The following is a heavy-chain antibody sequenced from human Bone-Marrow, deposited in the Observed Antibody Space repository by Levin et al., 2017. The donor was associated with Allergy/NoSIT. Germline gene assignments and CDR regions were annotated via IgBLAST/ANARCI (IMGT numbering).Heavy chain of an antibody. Sequence: GGSLRLSCAASGFTFSSYGMHWVRQAPGKGLEWVAVISYDGSNKYYADSVKGRFTISRDNSKNTLYLQMNSLRAEDTAVYYCATGYYDILTGYYAYFQHWGQGTLVTVSS. D-gene: IGHD3-9*01. CDR3: ATGYYDILTGYYAYFQH. V-gene: IGHV3-30*03. J-gene: IGHJ1*01. CDR1: GFTFSSYG. CDR2: ISYDGSNK.